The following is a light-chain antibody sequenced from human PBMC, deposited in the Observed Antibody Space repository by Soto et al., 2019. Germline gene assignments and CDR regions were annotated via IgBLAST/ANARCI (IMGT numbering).Light chain of an antibody. Sequence: EIVLTQSPGTLSLSPGERATLSCRASQSVSSSYLAWYQQKPGQAPRLLIYGASSRATGIPDRFSGSGSGTDFTLTISRLEPEDFEVYYCQQYGSSPVNFGQGTKLEIK. V-gene: IGKV3-20*01. CDR1: QSVSSSY. J-gene: IGKJ2*01. CDR2: GAS. CDR3: QQYGSSPVN.